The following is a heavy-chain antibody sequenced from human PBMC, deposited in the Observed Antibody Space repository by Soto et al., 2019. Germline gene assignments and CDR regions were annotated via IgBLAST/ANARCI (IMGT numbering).Heavy chain of an antibody. V-gene: IGHV1-24*01. CDR2: FDPEDGET. CDR1: GCTLTELS. D-gene: IGHD3-10*01. CDR3: ATLRFGELLHAFDI. Sequence: ASGKVSFKGSGCTLTELSMHWARPALGKGLEWMGGFDPEDGETIYAQKFQGRVAMTEDTSTDTAYMELSSLRSEDTVVYYCATLRFGELLHAFDIWGQGTMVTVSS. J-gene: IGHJ3*02.